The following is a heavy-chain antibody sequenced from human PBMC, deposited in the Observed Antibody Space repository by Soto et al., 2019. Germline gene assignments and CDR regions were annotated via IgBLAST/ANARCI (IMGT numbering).Heavy chain of an antibody. CDR1: GGTISGYY. D-gene: IGHD3-3*01. CDR3: ARGQRFSDWFDP. Sequence: LSLTCTVTGGTISGYYWTWIRQSAGGGLEWIGRIYSSGSTNYNPSLKSRVTISLDTSMNHFSLRLSSVTAADTAVYYCARGQRFSDWFDPWGQGTLVTVSS. V-gene: IGHV4-4*07. CDR2: IYSSGST. J-gene: IGHJ5*02.